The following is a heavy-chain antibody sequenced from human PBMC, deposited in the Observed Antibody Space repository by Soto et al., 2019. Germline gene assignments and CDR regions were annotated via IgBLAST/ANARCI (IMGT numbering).Heavy chain of an antibody. D-gene: IGHD2-15*01. J-gene: IGHJ4*02. CDR3: AREGDCSGGSCCLFDY. Sequence: QVQLVESGGGVVQPGRSLRLSCAASGFTFSNYPMHWVRQAPGKGLEWVAVISYGGSNQYYADSVKGRFTISRDNSKNTLYLQMSSLRAEDTAVYYCAREGDCSGGSCCLFDYWGQGTLVTVSS. CDR2: ISYGGSNQ. CDR1: GFTFSNYP. V-gene: IGHV3-30-3*01.